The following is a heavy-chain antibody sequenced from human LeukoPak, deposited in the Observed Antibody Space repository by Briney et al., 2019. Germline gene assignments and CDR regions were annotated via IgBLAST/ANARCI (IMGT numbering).Heavy chain of an antibody. V-gene: IGHV4-39*07. Sequence: GSLRLSCAASGFTFSNYAMTWIRQPPGKGLEWIGSIYYSGSTYYNPSLKSRVTMSVDTSKNQFSLKLSSVTAADTAVYYCAREGPVTADHFDYWGQGTLVTVSS. CDR1: GFTFSNYA. CDR3: AREGPVTADHFDY. CDR2: IYYSGST. J-gene: IGHJ4*02. D-gene: IGHD4-11*01.